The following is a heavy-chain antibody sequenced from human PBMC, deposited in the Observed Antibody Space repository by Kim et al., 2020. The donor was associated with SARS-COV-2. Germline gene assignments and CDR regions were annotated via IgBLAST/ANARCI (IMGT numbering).Heavy chain of an antibody. Sequence: SDTLSLTCAVSGGSISSSNWWSWVRQPPGKVLEWIGEIYHSGSTNYNPSLKSRVTISVDKSKNQFSLKLSSVTAADTAVYYCSRSDPRHYYDSSGYYPHYWYFDLWGRGTLVTVS. CDR3: SRSDPRHYYDSSGYYPHYWYFDL. J-gene: IGHJ2*01. CDR1: GGSISSSNW. CDR2: IYHSGST. D-gene: IGHD3-22*01. V-gene: IGHV4-4*02.